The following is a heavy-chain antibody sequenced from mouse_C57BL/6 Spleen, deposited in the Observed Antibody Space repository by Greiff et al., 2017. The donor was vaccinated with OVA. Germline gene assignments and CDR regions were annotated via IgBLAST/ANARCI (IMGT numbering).Heavy chain of an antibody. CDR3: ARQGIQYFDV. CDR2: ISSGGSYT. V-gene: IGHV5-6*01. CDR1: GFTFSSYG. J-gene: IGHJ1*03. Sequence: EVKVVESGGDLVKPGGSLKLSCAASGFTFSSYGMSWVRQTPDKRLEWVATISSGGSYTYYPDSVKGRFTISRDNAKNTLYLQMSSLKSEDTAMYYCARQGIQYFDVWGTGTTVTVSS.